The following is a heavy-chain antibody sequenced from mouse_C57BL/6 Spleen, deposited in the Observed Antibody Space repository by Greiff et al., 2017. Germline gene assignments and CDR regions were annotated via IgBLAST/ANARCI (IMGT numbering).Heavy chain of an antibody. D-gene: IGHD4-1*01. CDR3: ASRTGTGYYFDY. CDR1: GYAFSSSW. CDR2: IYPGDGDT. Sequence: QVQLQQSGPELVQPGASVKISCKASGYAFSSSWMNWVKQRPGKGLEWIGRIYPGDGDTNYNGKFKGKATLTADKSSSTAYMQLSSQTSEDYAVYFCASRTGTGYYFDYWGQGTTLTVSS. V-gene: IGHV1-82*01. J-gene: IGHJ2*01.